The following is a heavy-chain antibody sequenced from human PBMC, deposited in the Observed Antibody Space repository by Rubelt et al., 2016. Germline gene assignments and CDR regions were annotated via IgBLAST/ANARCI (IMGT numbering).Heavy chain of an antibody. Sequence: QVQLVQSGAEVKKPGASVKVSCKASGYTFTTYGINWVRQAPGQGLEWMGWISAYNGNTNHAQKRQGRVTMTTDTSTSTADMELRSLRSDDTAVYYCARDRSYYGSGSTRGMDVWGQGTTVTVSS. V-gene: IGHV1-18*01. CDR3: ARDRSYYGSGSTRGMDV. CDR2: ISAYNGNT. D-gene: IGHD3-10*01. J-gene: IGHJ6*02. CDR1: GYTFTTYG.